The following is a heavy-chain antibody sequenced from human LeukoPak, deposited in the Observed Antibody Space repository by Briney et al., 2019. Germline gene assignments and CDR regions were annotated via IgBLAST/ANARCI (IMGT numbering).Heavy chain of an antibody. V-gene: IGHV4-34*01. CDR2: INHSGNT. D-gene: IGHD1-26*01. J-gene: IGHJ4*02. Sequence: SETLSLTCAVYGGSLSGYYWSWNRQPPGKGLEWIGEINHSGNTNYNPSLKSRVTMSVDTSKNHFYLELNSVTAADTAVYYCARQGSGSSYYYYTFPYWGQGTLVTVSS. CDR3: ARQGSGSSYYYYTFPY. CDR1: GGSLSGYY.